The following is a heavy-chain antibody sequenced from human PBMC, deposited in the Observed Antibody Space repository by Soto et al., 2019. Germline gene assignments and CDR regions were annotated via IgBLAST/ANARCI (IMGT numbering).Heavy chain of an antibody. V-gene: IGHV4-39*01. CDR1: GGSISSSSYY. D-gene: IGHD4-17*01. Sequence: SETLSLTCTVSGGSISSSSYYWGWIRQPPGKGLEWIGSIYYSGSTYYNPSLKSRVTISVDTSKNQFSLKLSSVTAADTAVYYCARSYGDTIPFDYWGQGTLVTVSS. J-gene: IGHJ4*02. CDR3: ARSYGDTIPFDY. CDR2: IYYSGST.